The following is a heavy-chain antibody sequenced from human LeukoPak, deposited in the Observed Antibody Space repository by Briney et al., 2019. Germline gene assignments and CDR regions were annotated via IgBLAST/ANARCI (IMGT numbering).Heavy chain of an antibody. V-gene: IGHV4-59*08. D-gene: IGHD6-6*01. Sequence: NPSETLSLTCTVSGGSISNYYWSWIRQPPGKGLEWIGNIYYTGSTDYSPSLRSRVTMSLDASKNQFSLKLSSVTAADTAVYYCARVDSSSSFRNYYYYYMDVWGKGTTVTVSS. CDR2: IYYTGST. CDR3: ARVDSSSSFRNYYYYYMDV. CDR1: GGSISNYY. J-gene: IGHJ6*03.